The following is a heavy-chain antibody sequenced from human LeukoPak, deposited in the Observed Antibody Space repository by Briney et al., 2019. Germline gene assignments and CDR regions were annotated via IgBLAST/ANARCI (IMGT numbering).Heavy chain of an antibody. CDR2: INTDGSST. V-gene: IGHV3-74*01. D-gene: IGHD7-27*01. CDR3: VRNWGEDY. CDR1: GFTFSSSR. J-gene: IGHJ4*02. Sequence: SGGSLRLSCAASGFTFSSSRMLWVRQTPGKGLVWVSNINTDGSSTNYANSVKGRFAISRDNTKNTLYLQMDSLRAEDTAIYYCVRNWGEDYWGREPWSPSPQ.